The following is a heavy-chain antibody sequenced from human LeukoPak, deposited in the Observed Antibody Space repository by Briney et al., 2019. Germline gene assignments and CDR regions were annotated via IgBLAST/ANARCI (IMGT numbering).Heavy chain of an antibody. CDR2: MNPNSGNT. V-gene: IGHV1-8*01. Sequence: ASVKVSCKASGYTFTSYDINWVRQATGQGLEWMGWMNPNSGNTGYAQKFQGRVTMTRNTSISTAYMELSSLRSEDTAVYYCARIMRAYYYLGMDVWGQGTTVNVSS. CDR1: GYTFTSYD. J-gene: IGHJ6*02. CDR3: ARIMRAYYYLGMDV.